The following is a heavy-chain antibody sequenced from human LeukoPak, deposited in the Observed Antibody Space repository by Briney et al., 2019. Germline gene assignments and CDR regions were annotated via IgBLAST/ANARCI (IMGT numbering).Heavy chain of an antibody. Sequence: GGSLRLSCAASGFTFSSYAMSWVRQAPGKGLEWVSAISGSGGSTYYADSVKGRFTISRDSSKNTLYLQMNSLRAEDTAVYYCAKANDFWSGYYSLFSDYWGQGTLVTVSS. J-gene: IGHJ4*02. V-gene: IGHV3-23*01. D-gene: IGHD3-3*01. CDR2: ISGSGGST. CDR3: AKANDFWSGYYSLFSDY. CDR1: GFTFSSYA.